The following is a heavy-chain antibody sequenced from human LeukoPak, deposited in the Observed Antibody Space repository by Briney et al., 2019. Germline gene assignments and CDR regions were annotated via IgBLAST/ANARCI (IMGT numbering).Heavy chain of an antibody. J-gene: IGHJ4*02. CDR3: ARVTIVVVPAAIAGYFDY. CDR1: GGSFSGYY. Sequence: SETLSLTCAVYGGSFSGYYWSWIRQPPGKGLEWVGEINHSGSTNYNPSLKSRVTISVDTSKNQCSLKLSSVTAADTAVYYCARVTIVVVPAAIAGYFDYWGQGTLVTVSS. CDR2: INHSGST. D-gene: IGHD2-2*02. V-gene: IGHV4-34*01.